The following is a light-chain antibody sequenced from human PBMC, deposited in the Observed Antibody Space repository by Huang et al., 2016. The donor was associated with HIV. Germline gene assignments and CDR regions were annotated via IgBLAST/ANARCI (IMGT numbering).Light chain of an antibody. V-gene: IGKV2-28*01. CDR2: LAA. CDR3: MRALQTPMFT. Sequence: DIVMTQSPLSLPVTPGEPASISCRSSQSLLHSNGYNYLDWYLQKPGQSPQHLIYLAANRASGVPDRFSGSGSGTDFTLKINRVEAEDVGVYYCMRALQTPMFTFGQGTKLEIK. CDR1: QSLLHSNGYNY. J-gene: IGKJ2*01.